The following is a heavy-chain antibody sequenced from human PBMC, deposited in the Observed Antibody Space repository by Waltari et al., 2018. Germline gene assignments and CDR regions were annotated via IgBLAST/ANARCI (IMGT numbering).Heavy chain of an antibody. V-gene: IGHV5-51*01. J-gene: IGHJ6*03. CDR3: ARQGAHYYYYDMDV. D-gene: IGHD1-26*01. Sequence: EVQLVQSGAEVKKPGESLKISCKGSGYSFTSYWIGWVRQMPGKGLEVRALIMPGNDDSRCSPAFQGRYTILDDKSTSTAYLQWSSLKASDTAMYYCARQGAHYYYYDMDVWGKGTTVTVSS. CDR1: GYSFTSYW. CDR2: IMPGNDDS.